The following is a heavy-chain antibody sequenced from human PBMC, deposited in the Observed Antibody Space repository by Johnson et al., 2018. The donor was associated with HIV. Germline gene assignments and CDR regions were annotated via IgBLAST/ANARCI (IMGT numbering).Heavy chain of an antibody. CDR3: ARVRWEVHSVDAFDI. J-gene: IGHJ3*02. CDR1: GFTFDDYA. Sequence: VQLVESGGGLVQPGRSLRLSCAASGFTFDDYAMHWVRQAPGKGLEWVSGINWNGGSTGYAASVKGRFTISRDNAKNSLYLQMNSLRAEDTAVSYCARVRWEVHSVDAFDIWGQGTMVTVSS. V-gene: IGHV3-20*04. CDR2: INWNGGST. D-gene: IGHD1-26*01.